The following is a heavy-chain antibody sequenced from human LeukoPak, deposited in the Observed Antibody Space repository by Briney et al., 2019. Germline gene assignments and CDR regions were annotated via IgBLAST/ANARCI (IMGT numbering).Heavy chain of an antibody. CDR2: ISGSGGST. CDR1: GFTFSSYA. Sequence: GGSLRLSCAASGFTFSSYAMSWVRQAPGKGLEWVSAISGSGGSTYYADSVKGRFTISRDNSKNTLYLHMNSLSAEDTAVYYCAKMVLGTVTIRGYFDYWGQGTLVTVSS. J-gene: IGHJ4*02. V-gene: IGHV3-23*01. D-gene: IGHD4-17*01. CDR3: AKMVLGTVTIRGYFDY.